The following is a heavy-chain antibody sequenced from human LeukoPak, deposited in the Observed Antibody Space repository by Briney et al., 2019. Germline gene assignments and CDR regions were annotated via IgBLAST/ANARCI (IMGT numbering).Heavy chain of an antibody. CDR3: ARDPQQFQYCSGGSCYSGLS. CDR1: GFTVSSNY. V-gene: IGHV3-66*02. Sequence: GGSLRLSCAASGFTVSSNYMSWIRQAPGKGLEWVSVDYSGGSTYYADSVKGRFTISRDNSKNTLYLQMNSLRAEDTAVYYCARDPQQFQYCSGGSCYSGLSWGQGTLVTVSS. D-gene: IGHD2-15*01. CDR2: DYSGGST. J-gene: IGHJ4*02.